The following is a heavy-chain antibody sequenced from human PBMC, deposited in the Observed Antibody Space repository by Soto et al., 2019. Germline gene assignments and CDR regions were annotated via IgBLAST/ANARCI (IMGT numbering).Heavy chain of an antibody. CDR3: ARDLRGHYGP. Sequence: GGSLRLSCAASGFTFSSYAMSWVRQAPGKGLEWVSAISGSGGSTYYADSVKGRFTISRDNANNLVFLQMNGLRPEDTAMYYCARDLRGHYGPWGQGTMVTVSS. D-gene: IGHD4-17*01. CDR2: ISGSGGST. J-gene: IGHJ3*01. V-gene: IGHV3-23*01. CDR1: GFTFSSYA.